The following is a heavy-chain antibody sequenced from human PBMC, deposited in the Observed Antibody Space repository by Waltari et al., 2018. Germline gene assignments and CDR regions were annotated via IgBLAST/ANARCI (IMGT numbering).Heavy chain of an antibody. J-gene: IGHJ4*02. CDR1: GFTVSRNY. CDR2: IYSGGST. D-gene: IGHD1-26*01. V-gene: IGHV3-53*01. Sequence: EVQLVESGGGLIQPGGSLRLSCAASGFTVSRNYMSWGRQAPGKGLEWVSVIYSGGSTYYADSVKGRFTISRDNSKNTLYLQMNSLRAEDTAVYYCARDIVRHNGDYWGQGTLVTVSS. CDR3: ARDIVRHNGDY.